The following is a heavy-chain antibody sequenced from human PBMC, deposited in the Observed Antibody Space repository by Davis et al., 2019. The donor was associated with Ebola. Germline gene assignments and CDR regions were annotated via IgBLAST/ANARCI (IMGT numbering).Heavy chain of an antibody. CDR3: ARLSAGGGPRPLRVVPAAIDWFDP. CDR1: GYSFTSYW. CDR2: IYPGDSDT. D-gene: IGHD2-2*01. V-gene: IGHV5-51*01. Sequence: PGGSLRLSCKGSGYSFTSYWIGWVRQMPGKGLEWMGIIYPGDSDTRYSPSFQGQVTISADKSISTAYLQWSSLKASDTAMYYCARLSAGGGPRPLRVVPAAIDWFDPWGQGTLVTVSS. J-gene: IGHJ5*02.